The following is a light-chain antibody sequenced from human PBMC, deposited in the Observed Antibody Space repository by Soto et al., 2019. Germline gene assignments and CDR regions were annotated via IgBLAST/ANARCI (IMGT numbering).Light chain of an antibody. V-gene: IGLV2-14*01. Sequence: QSALTQPASVSGSPGQSITIPCTGTSSDVGGYKYVSWYQQHPGKAPKLMIYDVSDRPSGVSNRFSGSKSGNTASLTISGLQAEDEADYYCSSYTSRSTLYVIFGGGTKLTVL. CDR1: SSDVGGYKY. J-gene: IGLJ2*01. CDR3: SSYTSRSTLYVI. CDR2: DVS.